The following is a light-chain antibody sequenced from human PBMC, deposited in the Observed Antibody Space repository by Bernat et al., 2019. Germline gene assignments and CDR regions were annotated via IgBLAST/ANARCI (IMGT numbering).Light chain of an antibody. J-gene: IGLJ3*02. Sequence: QSVLTQPPSASGTPGQRVTISCSGSGSNIGRNYVYWYQQFPGTAPKLLIHTNDQRPSGVPDRFSGSKSGTSGSLAISGLRSEDEADYYCAAWDDGLVGWVFGGGTKLTVL. V-gene: IGLV1-47*02. CDR2: TND. CDR1: GSNIGRNY. CDR3: AAWDDGLVGWV.